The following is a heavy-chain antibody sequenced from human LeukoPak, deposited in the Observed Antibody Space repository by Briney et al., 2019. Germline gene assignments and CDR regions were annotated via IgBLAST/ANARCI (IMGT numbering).Heavy chain of an antibody. V-gene: IGHV4-39*07. D-gene: IGHD2-21*02. CDR1: GGSISSSSYY. CDR3: ARGLYCGGDCYSGPHNWFDP. Sequence: SETLSLTCTVSGGSISSSSYYWGWIRQPPGKGLEWIGSIYYSGSTYYNPSLKSRVTISVDTSKNQFSLKLSSVTAAATAVYYCARGLYCGGDCYSGPHNWFDPWGQGTLVTVSS. CDR2: IYYSGST. J-gene: IGHJ5*02.